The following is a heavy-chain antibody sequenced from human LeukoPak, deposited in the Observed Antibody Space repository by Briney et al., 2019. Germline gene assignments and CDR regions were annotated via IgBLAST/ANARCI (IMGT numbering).Heavy chain of an antibody. CDR1: GGTFSSYA. CDR2: IIPIFGTA. V-gene: IGHV1-69*13. Sequence: GASVKVSCKASGGTFSSYAISWVRQAPGQGLEWMGGIIPIFGTANYAQKFQGRVTITADESTSTAYMELSSLRSEDTAVYYCARSGWGYYDSIHAFDIWGQGTMVTVSS. CDR3: ARSGWGYYDSIHAFDI. D-gene: IGHD3-22*01. J-gene: IGHJ3*02.